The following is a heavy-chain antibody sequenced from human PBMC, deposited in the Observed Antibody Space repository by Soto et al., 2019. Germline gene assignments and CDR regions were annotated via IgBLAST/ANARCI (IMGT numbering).Heavy chain of an antibody. V-gene: IGHV4-34*01. D-gene: IGHD1-26*01. Sequence: SATLSLTCAVYGASFRDYYWSWIRQSPGKGLEWIGEINHNGSTNYNPSLKSRVTISLDASKKQFSLKLNYVTAADTAVYYCARGSLIVGASRWFDPGGQGTLVTVS. CDR2: INHNGST. CDR3: ARGSLIVGASRWFDP. CDR1: GASFRDYY. J-gene: IGHJ5*02.